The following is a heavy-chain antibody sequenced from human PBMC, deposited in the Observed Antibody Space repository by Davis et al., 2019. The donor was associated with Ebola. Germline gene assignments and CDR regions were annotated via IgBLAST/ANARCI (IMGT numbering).Heavy chain of an antibody. V-gene: IGHV1-18*01. CDR1: GYTFTSYG. Sequence: AASVKVSCKASGYTFTSYGISWVRQAPGQGLEWMGWISAYNGNTNYAQKLQGRVTMTTDTSTSTAYMELSSLKASDTAMYYCARRGAAASGRYYGMDVWGQGTTVTVSS. CDR3: ARRGAAASGRYYGMDV. D-gene: IGHD6-13*01. J-gene: IGHJ6*02. CDR2: ISAYNGNT.